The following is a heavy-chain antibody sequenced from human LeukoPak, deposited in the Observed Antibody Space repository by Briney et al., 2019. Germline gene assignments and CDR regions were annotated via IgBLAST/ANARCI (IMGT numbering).Heavy chain of an antibody. D-gene: IGHD3-10*01. CDR2: INAGNGNT. V-gene: IGHV1-3*01. CDR3: ARVPLWFGDRYAFDI. J-gene: IGHJ3*02. CDR1: EYTFTSYA. Sequence: GASVKVSCKASEYTFTSYAMHWVRQAPGQRLEWMGWINAGNGNTKYSQKFQGRVTITRDTSASTAYMELSSLRSEDTAVYYCARVPLWFGDRYAFDIWGQGTMVTVSS.